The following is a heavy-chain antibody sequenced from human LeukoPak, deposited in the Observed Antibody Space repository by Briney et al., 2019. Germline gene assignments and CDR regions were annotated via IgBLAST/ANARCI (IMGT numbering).Heavy chain of an antibody. CDR1: GGSFSGYY. CDR3: ARESFYDYGDGGSYFYYLDV. CDR2: IYASGAT. J-gene: IGHJ6*03. D-gene: IGHD4-17*01. V-gene: IGHV4-59*10. Sequence: SETLSLTCAVYGGSFSGYYWSWIRQPAGKGLEWIGRIYASGATHSNPSLKSRLTMSVDTSKNQFSLNLSSVTAADTAVYYCARESFYDYGDGGSYFYYLDVWGKGTTVIVSS.